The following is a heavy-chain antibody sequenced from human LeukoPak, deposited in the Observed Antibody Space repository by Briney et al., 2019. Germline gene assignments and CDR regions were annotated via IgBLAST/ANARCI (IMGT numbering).Heavy chain of an antibody. CDR1: GFTFSSYA. Sequence: GGSLRLSCAASGFTFSSYAMSWVRQAPGKGLEWVSAISGSGGSTYYADSVKGRFTISRDNSKNTLYLQMNSLRAEDTAVYYXXXXXXXRPVYYYGMDVWGQGTTVTVSS. V-gene: IGHV3-23*01. CDR2: ISGSGGST. J-gene: IGHJ6*02. D-gene: IGHD6-6*01. CDR3: XXXXXXRPVYYYGMDV.